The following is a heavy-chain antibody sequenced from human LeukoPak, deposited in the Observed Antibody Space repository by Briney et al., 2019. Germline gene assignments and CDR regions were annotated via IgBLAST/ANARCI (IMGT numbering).Heavy chain of an antibody. CDR1: SGSFSGNY. CDR2: INHSGST. D-gene: IGHD6-6*01. V-gene: IGHV4-34*01. J-gene: IGHJ4*02. CDR3: ALRNGHSRSSGDY. Sequence: SETLSLTCDVYSGSFSGNYWSWIRQPPGKWLEWIGEINHSGSTNYNPSLKSRVTLSVDTSKNQVSLKLTSVSAADTAVYYCALRNGHSRSSGDYWGQGTLVTVSS.